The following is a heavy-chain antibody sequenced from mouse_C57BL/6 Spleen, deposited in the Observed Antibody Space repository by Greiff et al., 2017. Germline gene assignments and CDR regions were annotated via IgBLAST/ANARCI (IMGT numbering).Heavy chain of an antibody. D-gene: IGHD1-1*01. V-gene: IGHV5-16*01. Sequence: EVKVEESEGGLVQPGSSMKLSCTASGFTFSDYYMAWVRQVPEKGLEWVANINYDGSSTYYLDSLKSRFIISRDNAKNILYLQMSSLKSEDTATYYCARDGTTVVATGYFDVWGTGTTVTVSS. J-gene: IGHJ1*03. CDR1: GFTFSDYY. CDR3: ARDGTTVVATGYFDV. CDR2: INYDGSST.